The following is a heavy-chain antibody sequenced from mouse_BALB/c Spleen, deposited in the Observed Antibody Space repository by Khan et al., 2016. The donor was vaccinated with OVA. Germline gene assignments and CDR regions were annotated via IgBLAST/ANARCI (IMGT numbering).Heavy chain of an antibody. CDR2: IWGDGST. CDR1: GLSLTNYG. D-gene: IGHD2-1*01. J-gene: IGHJ3*01. CDR3: AIIYYGNDWFAY. V-gene: IGHV2-3*01. Sequence: VQLQESGPGLVAPSQSLSIRCTVSGLSLTNYGVSWVRQPPGKGLEWLGVIWGDGSTIYHSVLKSRLTINKDNSKSQVFVKLNSLQPDDTATYFCAIIYYGNDWFAYWGQGTLVTVSA.